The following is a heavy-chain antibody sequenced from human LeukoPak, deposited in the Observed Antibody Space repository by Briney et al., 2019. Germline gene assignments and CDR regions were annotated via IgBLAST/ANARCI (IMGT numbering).Heavy chain of an antibody. Sequence: GGSLRLSCAASGFTFSSYWMSWVRQAPGKGLEWVANIKQDGSEKYNVDSVKGRFTISRDNAKNSLCLQMNSLRAEDTAVYYCATSGRIKRDAFDIWGQGTMVTVSS. J-gene: IGHJ3*02. CDR1: GFTFSSYW. CDR2: IKQDGSEK. CDR3: ATSGRIKRDAFDI. D-gene: IGHD1-26*01. V-gene: IGHV3-7*01.